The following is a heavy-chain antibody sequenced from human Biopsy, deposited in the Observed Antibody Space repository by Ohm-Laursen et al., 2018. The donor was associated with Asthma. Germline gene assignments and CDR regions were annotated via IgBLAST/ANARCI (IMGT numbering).Heavy chain of an antibody. D-gene: IGHD4-11*01. Sequence: GASVKVSCKTSGYTFIGYPIHWVRQAPGQGLEWMGRINPNSGGTNYAQKFQGRVTMTSDTSISTAYMELSRLRSDDTALYYCARVLTTEEGDTWFDPWGQGTLVTVSS. V-gene: IGHV1-2*06. CDR2: INPNSGGT. CDR1: GYTFIGYP. CDR3: ARVLTTEEGDTWFDP. J-gene: IGHJ5*02.